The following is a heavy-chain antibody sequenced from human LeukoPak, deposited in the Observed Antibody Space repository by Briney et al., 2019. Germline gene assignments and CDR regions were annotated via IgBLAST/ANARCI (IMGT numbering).Heavy chain of an antibody. D-gene: IGHD1/OR15-1a*01. CDR2: MKYDGSEK. CDR1: GFTFSSYW. V-gene: IGHV3-7*01. CDR3: ARAYQPDTGTIDY. Sequence: GGSLRLSCAASGFTFSSYWMSWVRQAPGKGLEWVANMKYDGSEKYYVDSVKGRFTISRDNAKNSLYLQMNSLRAEDTAVYYCARAYQPDTGTIDYWGQGTLVTVSS. J-gene: IGHJ4*02.